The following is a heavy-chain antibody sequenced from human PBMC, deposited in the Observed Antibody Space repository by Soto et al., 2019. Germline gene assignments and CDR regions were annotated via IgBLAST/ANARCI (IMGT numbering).Heavy chain of an antibody. Sequence: QVQLQESGPGLVKPSQTLSLTCTVSGDSIRSGGHYWTWIRQHPGKGLEWIGYISNTGSTYYNPSLKSRLNILLGTSHNQFSLRLSSVTAADTAMYYCAREGDRYYDTSGYFVARFDPWGPGILVTVSS. CDR3: AREGDRYYDTSGYFVARFDP. CDR2: ISNTGST. V-gene: IGHV4-31*03. D-gene: IGHD3-22*01. CDR1: GDSIRSGGHY. J-gene: IGHJ5*02.